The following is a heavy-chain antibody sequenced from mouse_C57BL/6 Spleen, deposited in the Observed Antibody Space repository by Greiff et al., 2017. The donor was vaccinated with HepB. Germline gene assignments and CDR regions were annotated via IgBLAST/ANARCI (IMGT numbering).Heavy chain of an antibody. J-gene: IGHJ2*01. CDR1: GYSITSGYD. D-gene: IGHD3-3*01. CDR2: ISYSGST. CDR3: AREAGGPFDY. V-gene: IGHV3-1*01. Sequence: VQLKESGPGMVKPSQSLSLTCTVTGYSITSGYDWHWIRHFPGNKLEWMGYISYSGSTNYNPSLKSRISITHDTSKNHFFLKLNSVTTEDTATYYCAREAGGPFDYWGQGTTLTVSS.